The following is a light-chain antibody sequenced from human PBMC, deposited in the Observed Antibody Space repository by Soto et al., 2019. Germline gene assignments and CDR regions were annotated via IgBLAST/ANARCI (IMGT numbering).Light chain of an antibody. Sequence: QSVLTQPPSTSGTPGQRVTISCSGSTSNIGSNTVNWYQLLPGTAPKLLIYSNNQRPSGVPDRFSGSKSGTSASLAISGLQSEDEADYYCAAWDDSLSGPVFGGGTKVTVL. J-gene: IGLJ2*01. CDR3: AAWDDSLSGPV. CDR1: TSNIGSNT. V-gene: IGLV1-44*01. CDR2: SNN.